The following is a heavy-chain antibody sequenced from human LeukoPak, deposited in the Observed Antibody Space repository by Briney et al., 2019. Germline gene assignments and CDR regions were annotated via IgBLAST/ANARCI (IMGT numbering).Heavy chain of an antibody. V-gene: IGHV3-48*03. CDR1: GFTFSSYE. CDR3: ARVSDISVAAYFDY. Sequence: PGGSLRLSCAASGFTFSSYEMNWVRQAPGKGLEWISYISASGTITHYADSVEGRFTISRDNAKNSLYLQMNSLRAEDTALYYCARVSDISVAAYFDYWGQGTLVTVSS. D-gene: IGHD6-19*01. CDR2: ISASGTIT. J-gene: IGHJ4*02.